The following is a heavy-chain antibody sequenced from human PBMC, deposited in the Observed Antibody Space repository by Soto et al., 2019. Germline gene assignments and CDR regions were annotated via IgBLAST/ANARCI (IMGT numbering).Heavy chain of an antibody. J-gene: IGHJ5*02. V-gene: IGHV4-31*11. CDR3: ARHGLSGSYYDWFDP. D-gene: IGHD1-26*01. CDR1: GGSISSLNW. Sequence: PSETLSLTCAVSGGSISSLNWWSWIRQHPGKGLEWIGYISYRGKTYYNPSLKSRVSISIDTSKNQFSLKLSSVTAADTAVYYCARHGLSGSYYDWFDPWGQGTLVTVS. CDR2: ISYRGKT.